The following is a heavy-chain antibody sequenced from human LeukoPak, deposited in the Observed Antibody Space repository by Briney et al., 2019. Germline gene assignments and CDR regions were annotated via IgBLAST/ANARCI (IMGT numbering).Heavy chain of an antibody. D-gene: IGHD3-22*01. Sequence: SETLSLTCTVSGGSISSYYWSWIRQPAGKGLEWIGRIYTSGSTNYNPSLKSRVTMSVDTSKNQFSLKLSSVTAADTAVYYCARENTVSSGPRGYYYYYMDVWGKGTTVTISS. CDR3: ARENTVSSGPRGYYYYYMDV. CDR1: GGSISSYY. CDR2: IYTSGST. V-gene: IGHV4-4*07. J-gene: IGHJ6*03.